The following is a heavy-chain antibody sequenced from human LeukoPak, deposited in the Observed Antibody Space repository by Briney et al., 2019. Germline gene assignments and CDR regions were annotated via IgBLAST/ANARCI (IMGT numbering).Heavy chain of an antibody. CDR3: AKAGRSGWYPGWPFDI. Sequence: GGSLRLSCAASGFTFLTYAMSWVRQAPGKGLQWVSVIRDSGASTYYADSVKGRFTISRDNSKNTLYLQMNSLRAEDTAVYYCAKAGRSGWYPGWPFDIWGQGTMATVSS. CDR2: IRDSGAST. J-gene: IGHJ3*02. D-gene: IGHD6-19*01. V-gene: IGHV3-23*01. CDR1: GFTFLTYA.